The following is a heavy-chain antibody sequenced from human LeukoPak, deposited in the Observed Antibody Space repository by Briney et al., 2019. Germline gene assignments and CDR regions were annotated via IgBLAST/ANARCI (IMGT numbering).Heavy chain of an antibody. D-gene: IGHD5-18*01. CDR1: GGSLSSSSYY. Sequence: SETLSLTCTVSGGSLSSSSYYWGWIRQPPGKALEWIGSIYYSGSTYYNPSLKSRVTISVDTFKNQFSLKLSSVTAADTAVYYCARDQLKWDTAMVDYYYYYMDVWGKGTTVTVSS. V-gene: IGHV4-39*07. CDR2: IYYSGST. CDR3: ARDQLKWDTAMVDYYYYYMDV. J-gene: IGHJ6*03.